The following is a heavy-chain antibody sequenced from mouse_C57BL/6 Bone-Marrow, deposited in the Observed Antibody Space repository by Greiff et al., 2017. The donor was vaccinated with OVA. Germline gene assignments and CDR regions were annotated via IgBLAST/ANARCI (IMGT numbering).Heavy chain of an antibody. CDR1: GYTFTDYE. V-gene: IGHV1-15*01. CDR3: TRFLYYGDY. Sequence: QVQLQQSGAELVRPGASVTLSCKASGYTFTDYEMHWVKQTPVHGLEWIGAIDPETGGTAYNQKFKGKAILTADKSSSTAYMELRSLTSEDSAVYYCTRFLYYGDYWGQGTTLTVSS. CDR2: IDPETGGT. D-gene: IGHD6-5*01. J-gene: IGHJ2*01.